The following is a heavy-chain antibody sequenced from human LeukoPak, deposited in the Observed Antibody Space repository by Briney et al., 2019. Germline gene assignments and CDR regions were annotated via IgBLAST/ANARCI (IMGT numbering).Heavy chain of an antibody. Sequence: PRGAPRSSSAAPGFTFSRQATSWGRQAPWKGGGWVSAISGGGGSTYYADSVKGRFTISRDNSKNTLYLQMNSLRAEDTAVYYCAKDNRPKDIVVVVAARDWGQGTLVTVSS. CDR2: ISGGGGST. V-gene: IGHV3-23*01. D-gene: IGHD2-15*01. J-gene: IGHJ4*02. CDR1: GFTFSRQA. CDR3: AKDNRPKDIVVVVAARD.